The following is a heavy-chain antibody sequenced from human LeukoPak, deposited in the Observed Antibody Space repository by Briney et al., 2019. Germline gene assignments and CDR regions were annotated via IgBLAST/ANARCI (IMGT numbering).Heavy chain of an antibody. Sequence: GGSLRLSCAASGFTFSSYEMNWVRQAPGKGLEWVSYISSSGSTIYYADSVKGRFTISRDNAKNTLYLQMNSLRAEDTAVYYCARDPHDCSSTSCYNYWGQGTLVTVSS. V-gene: IGHV3-48*03. J-gene: IGHJ4*02. CDR1: GFTFSSYE. D-gene: IGHD2-2*02. CDR3: ARDPHDCSSTSCYNY. CDR2: ISSSGSTI.